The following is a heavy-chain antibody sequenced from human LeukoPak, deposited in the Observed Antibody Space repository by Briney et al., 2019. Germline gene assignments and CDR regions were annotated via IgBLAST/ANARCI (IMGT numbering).Heavy chain of an antibody. CDR1: GGSISSYY. D-gene: IGHD4-17*01. V-gene: IGHV4-59*01. CDR2: IYYSGST. J-gene: IGHJ6*02. CDR3: ARLPTENLYYYGMDV. Sequence: SETLSLTCTVSGGSISSYYWSWIRQPPGKGLEWIGYIYYSGSTNYNPSLKSRVTISVDTSKNQFSLKLSSVTAADTAVYYCARLPTENLYYYGMDVWGQGTTVTVSS.